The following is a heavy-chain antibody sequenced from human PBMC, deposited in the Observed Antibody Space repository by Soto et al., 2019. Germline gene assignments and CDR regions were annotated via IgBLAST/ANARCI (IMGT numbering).Heavy chain of an antibody. V-gene: IGHV4-31*03. D-gene: IGHD2-15*01. CDR1: GGSISSGGYY. Sequence: VQLQESGPGLVKPSQTLSLTCTVSGGSISSGGYYWSWIRQHPGKGLEWIGYIYYSGSTYYNPSLKSRVTISVDTSKNQFSLKLSSVTAADTAVYYCARRYCSGGSCRPYFDYWGQGTLVTVSS. J-gene: IGHJ4*02. CDR3: ARRYCSGGSCRPYFDY. CDR2: IYYSGST.